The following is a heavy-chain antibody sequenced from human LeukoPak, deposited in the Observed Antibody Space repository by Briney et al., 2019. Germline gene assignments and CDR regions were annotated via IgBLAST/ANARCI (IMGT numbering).Heavy chain of an antibody. J-gene: IGHJ4*02. CDR1: GGSISCSSSY. D-gene: IGHD6-13*01. CDR3: ARLSSTWFDF. CDR2: IYYSGHT. Sequence: SETLSLTCTVSGGSISCSSSYWAWIRQPPGKGLEWIGNIYYSGHTNYNPSLESRVAISVDTSKNQFSLKLTSVTAPDTSVYYCARLSSTWFDFRGRGTLVTVSS. V-gene: IGHV4-39*01.